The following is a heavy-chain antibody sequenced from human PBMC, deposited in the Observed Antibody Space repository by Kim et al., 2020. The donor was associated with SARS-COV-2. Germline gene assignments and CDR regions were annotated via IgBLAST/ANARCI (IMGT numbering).Heavy chain of an antibody. CDR1: GYTFTGYY. CDR3: ALLTGASFDV. J-gene: IGHJ3*01. D-gene: IGHD7-27*01. V-gene: IGHV1-2*06. CDR2: INPNFGGT. Sequence: ASVNVSCKASGYTFTGYYVHWVRQAPGQGLEWMGQINPNFGGTDYAQKFQGRVTMTRDTSISTAYVELSRLRSDDTAVYYCALLTGASFDVWGQGTVVTV.